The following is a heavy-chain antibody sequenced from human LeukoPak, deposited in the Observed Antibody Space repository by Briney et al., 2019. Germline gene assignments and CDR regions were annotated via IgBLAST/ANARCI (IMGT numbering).Heavy chain of an antibody. CDR2: VYYTGST. CDR3: ARGAMATTPFFDY. CDR1: GGSISNYY. D-gene: IGHD5-24*01. J-gene: IGHJ4*02. Sequence: SETLSLTCPVSGGSISNYYYWTWIRQPPGKGLEWIGYVYYTGSTNFNPSLKSRVTMSLDTSRNQFSLKLTSLTAADTAVYYCARGAMATTPFFDYWGQGTRVTVSS. V-gene: IGHV4-59*01.